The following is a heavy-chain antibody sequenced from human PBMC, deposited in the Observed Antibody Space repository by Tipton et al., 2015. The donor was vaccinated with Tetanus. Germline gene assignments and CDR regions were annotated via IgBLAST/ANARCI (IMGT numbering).Heavy chain of an antibody. J-gene: IGHJ4*02. CDR2: TQYRSKWYV. Sequence: GLVKPSQTLSLTCDISGDSVSNSRAAWNWIRQSPSRGLERLGRTQYRSKWYVDYALSVKSRITINQDTSKNQLSLRLNSVTAADTAVYYCARRGGDFLTGYYDSWGQGTLVTVSS. V-gene: IGHV6-1*01. D-gene: IGHD3-9*01. CDR1: GDSVSNSRAA. CDR3: ARRGGDFLTGYYDS.